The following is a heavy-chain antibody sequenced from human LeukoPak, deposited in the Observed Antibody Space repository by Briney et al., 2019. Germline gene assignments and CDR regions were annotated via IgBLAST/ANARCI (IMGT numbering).Heavy chain of an antibody. V-gene: IGHV1-58*01. CDR2: IVVGSGNT. J-gene: IGHJ4*02. CDR1: GFTFTSSA. Sequence: ASVKVSCKASGFTFTSSAVQWVRQARGQRHEWIGWIVVGSGNTNYAQKFQERVTITRDMSTSTAYMELSSLRSEDTAVYYCAAAYIVGATQIFDYWGQGTLVTVSS. D-gene: IGHD1-26*01. CDR3: AAAYIVGATQIFDY.